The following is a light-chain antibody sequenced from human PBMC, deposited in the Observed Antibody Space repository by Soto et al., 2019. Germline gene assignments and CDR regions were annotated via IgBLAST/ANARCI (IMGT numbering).Light chain of an antibody. J-gene: IGKJ4*01. CDR2: DAS. CDR1: QSVAHNY. V-gene: IGKV3-20*01. Sequence: EIVLTQSPGTLSLSPGESATLSCRASQSVAHNYLAGYQQTPGQAPRFLIYDASSRATGIPDRFSGSWSGTDFTLNISRLETEDFAVYYCEQYGSTPLTFGGGTKVEIK. CDR3: EQYGSTPLT.